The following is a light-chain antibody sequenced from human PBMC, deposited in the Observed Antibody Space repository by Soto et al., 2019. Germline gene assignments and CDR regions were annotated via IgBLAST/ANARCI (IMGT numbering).Light chain of an antibody. Sequence: QSVLTQPPSASGTPGQSVTIPCTGTSSDVGDYNYVSWYQQHPGNAPKLVIYEVSRRPSGVPDRFSGSKSGNTASLTVSGLQAEDEAYYYCSSNEGSNNLVFGGGTKVTVL. V-gene: IGLV2-8*01. J-gene: IGLJ2*01. CDR2: EVS. CDR1: SSDVGDYNY. CDR3: SSNEGSNNLV.